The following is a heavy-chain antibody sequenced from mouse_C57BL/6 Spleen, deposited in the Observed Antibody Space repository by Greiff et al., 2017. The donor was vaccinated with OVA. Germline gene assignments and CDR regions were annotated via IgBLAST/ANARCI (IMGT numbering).Heavy chain of an antibody. CDR2: IWRGGST. Sequence: VQLQQSGPGLVQPSQSLSITCTVSGFSLTSYGVHWVRQSPGKGLEWLGVIWRGGSTDYNAAFMSRLSITKDNSKSQVFFKMNSLQADDTSIYYCAKTSYDSYLPGAMDYWGQGTSVTVSS. CDR1: GFSLTSYG. D-gene: IGHD2-3*01. V-gene: IGHV2-5*01. CDR3: AKTSYDSYLPGAMDY. J-gene: IGHJ4*01.